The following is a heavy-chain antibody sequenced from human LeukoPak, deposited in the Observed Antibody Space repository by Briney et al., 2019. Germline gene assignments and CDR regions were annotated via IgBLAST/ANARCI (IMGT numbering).Heavy chain of an antibody. CDR1: GGSISNYY. D-gene: IGHD1-26*01. CDR2: IYYSGST. Sequence: PSETLSLTCTVSGGSISNYYWSWIRQPPRKGLEWIVYIYYSGSTYYNPSLRSRVTISVDTSKNQFSLNLNSVTAADTPVYYCARALSGTYGLFQHWGQGTLVTVSS. V-gene: IGHV4-59*01. J-gene: IGHJ1*01. CDR3: ARALSGTYGLFQH.